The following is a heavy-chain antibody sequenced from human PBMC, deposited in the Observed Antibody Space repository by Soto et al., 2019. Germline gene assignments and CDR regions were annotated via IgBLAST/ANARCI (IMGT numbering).Heavy chain of an antibody. CDR3: ARAVAILAVTFDKDYYYYCIDV. CDR1: GFSFSDYS. V-gene: IGHV3-21*01. D-gene: IGHD4-4*01. CDR2: LSLGSDYI. J-gene: IGHJ6*02. Sequence: PRGSLRLSYAASGFSFSDYSMNWVRQAPGKGLEWVSALSLGSDYIYYADSVRGRFTISSDNAQNSLHLQLSSLRAEDTAVYDCARAVAILAVTFDKDYYYYCIDVWGQGTTVTVSS.